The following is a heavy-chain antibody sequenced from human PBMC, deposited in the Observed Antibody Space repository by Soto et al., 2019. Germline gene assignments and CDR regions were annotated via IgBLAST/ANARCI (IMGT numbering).Heavy chain of an antibody. J-gene: IGHJ4*02. V-gene: IGHV3-23*01. D-gene: IGHD2-8*01. Sequence: GGSLRLSCAASGFTFSSYAMSWVRQAPGKGLEWVSAISGSGGSTYYADSVKGRFTISRDNSKNTLYLQMNSLRAEDTAVYYCAKAPLGYCTNGVCYPYFDYWGQGTLVTVSS. CDR3: AKAPLGYCTNGVCYPYFDY. CDR1: GFTFSSYA. CDR2: ISGSGGST.